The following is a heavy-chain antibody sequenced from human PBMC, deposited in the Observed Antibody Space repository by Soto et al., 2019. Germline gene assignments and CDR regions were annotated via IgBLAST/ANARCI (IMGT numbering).Heavy chain of an antibody. CDR2: IYYSGST. CDR1: GGSISSGDYY. Sequence: PSETLSLTCTVSGGSISSGDYYWSWIRQPPGKGLEWIGYIYYSGSTYYNPSLKSRVTISVDTSKNQVSLKLSSVTAADTAVYYCARTARVRSGYLDYWGQGTLVTVSS. CDR3: ARTARVRSGYLDY. J-gene: IGHJ4*02. D-gene: IGHD3-22*01. V-gene: IGHV4-30-4*01.